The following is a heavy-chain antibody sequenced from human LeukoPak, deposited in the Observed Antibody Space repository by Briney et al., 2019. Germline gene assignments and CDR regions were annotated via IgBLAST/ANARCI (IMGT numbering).Heavy chain of an antibody. V-gene: IGHV3-21*01. CDR3: ARGSITMIVVVITEGNDAFDI. Sequence: PGGSLRLSCAASGVTFSSYSMNWVRQAPGQGLEWVSSISSSSSYIYYADSVKGRFTISRDNAKNSLYLKMNSLRAEDTAVYYCARGSITMIVVVITEGNDAFDIWGQGTMVTVSS. D-gene: IGHD3-22*01. J-gene: IGHJ3*02. CDR2: ISSSSSYI. CDR1: GVTFSSYS.